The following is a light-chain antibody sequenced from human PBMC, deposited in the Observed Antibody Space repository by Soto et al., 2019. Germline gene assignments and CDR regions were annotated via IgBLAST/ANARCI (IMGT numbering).Light chain of an antibody. CDR1: QSVSSNY. CDR3: QQYGSSPPT. CDR2: GAS. V-gene: IGKV3-20*01. J-gene: IGKJ1*01. Sequence: EIVLTQSPGTLSLSPGERATLSCRASQSVSSNYLAWYQRKPGQAPRLLIYGASSRAIDIPNRFSGSGSGTHFTFTITIVEPEDFAVYYCQQYGSSPPTFGQGTKVEI.